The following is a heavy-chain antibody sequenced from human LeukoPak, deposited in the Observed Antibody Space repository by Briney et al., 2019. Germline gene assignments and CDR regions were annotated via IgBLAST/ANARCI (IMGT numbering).Heavy chain of an antibody. CDR2: IYHSGST. CDR1: GYSISSGYY. V-gene: IGHV4-38-2*02. D-gene: IGHD3-22*01. CDR3: ARVNYYDSSAAEYFQH. J-gene: IGHJ1*01. Sequence: SETLSLTCTVSGYSISSGYYWGWIRQPPGKGLEWIGSIYHSGSTYYNPSLKSRVTISVDTSKNQLSLKLSSVTAADTAVYYCARVNYYDSSAAEYFQHWGQGTLVTVSS.